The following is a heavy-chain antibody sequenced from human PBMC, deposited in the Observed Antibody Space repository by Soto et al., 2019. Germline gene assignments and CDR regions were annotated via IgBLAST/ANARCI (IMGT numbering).Heavy chain of an antibody. Sequence: QVQLVESGGGVVKPGGSLRLSCAASGFTFSDYYMSWIRQAPGKGLEWVSYISSSSSYTNYADSVKGRFTISRDNAKNSLYLQMNSLRAEDTALYYCARDHRHYYDSSGDPYYFDYWGQGTLVTVSS. CDR3: ARDHRHYYDSSGDPYYFDY. CDR1: GFTFSDYY. V-gene: IGHV3-11*06. D-gene: IGHD3-22*01. CDR2: ISSSSSYT. J-gene: IGHJ4*02.